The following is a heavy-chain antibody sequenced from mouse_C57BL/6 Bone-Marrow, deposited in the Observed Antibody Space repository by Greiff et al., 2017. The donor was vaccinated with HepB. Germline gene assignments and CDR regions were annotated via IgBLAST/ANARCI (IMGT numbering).Heavy chain of an antibody. Sequence: EVKLEESGGGLVQPGGSMKLSCVASGFTFSNYWMNWVRQSPEKGLEWVAQIRLKSDNYATHYAESVKGRFTISRDDSKSSVYLQMNNLRAEDTGIYYCTALYGRGYWGQGTTLTVSS. CDR3: TALYGRGY. CDR1: GFTFSNYW. V-gene: IGHV6-3*01. CDR2: IRLKSDNYAT. J-gene: IGHJ2*01. D-gene: IGHD1-1*01.